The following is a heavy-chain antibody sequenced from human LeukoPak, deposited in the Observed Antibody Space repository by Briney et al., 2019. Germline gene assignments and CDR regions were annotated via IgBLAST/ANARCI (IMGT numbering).Heavy chain of an antibody. J-gene: IGHJ4*02. V-gene: IGHV4-39*01. CDR1: GVSISSSNSY. D-gene: IGHD3/OR15-3a*01. Sequence: SETLSLTCTVSGVSISSSNSYWGWIRQPPGKGLEWIGSIYYSGNTYYNASLKSQVSISIDTSKNQFSLRLTSVTAAHTSVYYRARQTGSGLFILPGGQGTLVTVSS. CDR2: IYYSGNT. CDR3: ARQTGSGLFILP.